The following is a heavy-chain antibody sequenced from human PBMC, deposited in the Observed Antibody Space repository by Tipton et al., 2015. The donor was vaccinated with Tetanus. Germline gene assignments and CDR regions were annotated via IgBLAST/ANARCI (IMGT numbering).Heavy chain of an antibody. CDR1: GGTLSGDY. CDR2: INHIGST. CDR3: ARGRGLGPHEYFEH. D-gene: IGHD3/OR15-3a*01. Sequence: TLSLTSAVSGGTLSGDYWNWIRQPPGKGLEWIGEINHIGSTNYNPPLKSRISMSVDTSKNQFSLKLSSVTAADTAVYYCARGRGLGPHEYFEHWGQGTLVTVSS. V-gene: IGHV4-34*01. J-gene: IGHJ5*02.